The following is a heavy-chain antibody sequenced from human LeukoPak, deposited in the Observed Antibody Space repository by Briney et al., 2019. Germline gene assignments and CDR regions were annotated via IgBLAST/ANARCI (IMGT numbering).Heavy chain of an antibody. J-gene: IGHJ4*02. V-gene: IGHV4-34*01. CDR1: GGSFSGYY. Sequence: SETLSLTCAVYGGSFSGYYWSWIRKPPGKGLEWIGEINHSGSTNYNPSLKRRVTLSVDTSKNQFYLKLRSVTAADTAVYYCASLPSNTVTHDYWGQGTLVTVSS. D-gene: IGHD4-11*01. CDR2: INHSGST. CDR3: ASLPSNTVTHDY.